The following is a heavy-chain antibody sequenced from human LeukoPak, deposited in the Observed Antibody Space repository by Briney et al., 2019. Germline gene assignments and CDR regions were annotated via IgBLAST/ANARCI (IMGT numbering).Heavy chain of an antibody. CDR3: ATVVAGSYNWFDP. CDR1: GDSISSTSYY. J-gene: IGHJ5*02. D-gene: IGHD6-19*01. V-gene: IGHV4-39*01. CDR2: MYYSGST. Sequence: SETQSLTCTVSGDSISSTSYYWGWIRQPPGKGLEWIGSMYYSGSTYYNPSLKSRVTISVDTSKNQFSLKLSSVTAADTAVYYCATVVAGSYNWFDPWGQGTLVTVSS.